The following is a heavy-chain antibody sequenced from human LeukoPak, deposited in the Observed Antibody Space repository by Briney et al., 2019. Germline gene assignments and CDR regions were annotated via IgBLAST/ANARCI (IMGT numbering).Heavy chain of an antibody. CDR2: INPNSGGT. J-gene: IGHJ3*02. CDR1: GYTLTAYY. CDR3: ARPYYESSGLYVDAFDI. D-gene: IGHD3-22*01. V-gene: IGHV1-2*06. Sequence: ASVKDSCKASGYTLTAYYLHWVRPAPGQGLEWMGRINPNSGGTTYAQKFQGRVTMTRDTSIGTAYMELSSLRSDDTALYYCARPYYESSGLYVDAFDIWGQGTMVTVSS.